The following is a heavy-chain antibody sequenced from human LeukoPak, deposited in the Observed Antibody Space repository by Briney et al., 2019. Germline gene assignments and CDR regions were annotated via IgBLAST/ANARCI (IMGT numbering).Heavy chain of an antibody. CDR3: ARGPVVVAARYDFDY. V-gene: IGHV1-69*13. Sequence: GASVKVSCKASGYTFTSYGISWVRQAPGQGLEWMGGIIPIFGTANHAQKFQGRVTITADESTSTAYMELSSLRSEDTAVYYCARGPVVVAARYDFDYWGQGTLVTVSS. CDR1: GYTFTSYG. CDR2: IIPIFGTA. J-gene: IGHJ4*02. D-gene: IGHD2-15*01.